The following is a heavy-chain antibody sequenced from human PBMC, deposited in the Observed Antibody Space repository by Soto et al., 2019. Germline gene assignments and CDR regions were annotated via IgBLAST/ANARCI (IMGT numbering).Heavy chain of an antibody. Sequence: QVQLVESGGGVVQPGRSLRLSCAASGFTFSSYAMHWVRQAPGKGLEWVAVISYDGSNKYYADSVKGRFTISRDNSKNTLYLQMNSLRAEDSVVYYWASLKYYYDSSDYLPFDYWGQGTLVTVSS. CDR2: ISYDGSNK. D-gene: IGHD3-22*01. CDR3: ASLKYYYDSSDYLPFDY. J-gene: IGHJ4*02. V-gene: IGHV3-30-3*01. CDR1: GFTFSSYA.